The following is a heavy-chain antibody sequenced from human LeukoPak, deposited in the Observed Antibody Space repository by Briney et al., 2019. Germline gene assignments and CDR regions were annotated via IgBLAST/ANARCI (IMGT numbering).Heavy chain of an antibody. CDR3: ARVQGYTAMVYYFDY. D-gene: IGHD5-18*01. CDR2: INPSGGST. CDR1: GYTFTSYY. J-gene: IGHJ4*02. Sequence: ASVKVSCKASGYTFTSYYMHWVRQAPGQGLEWMGIINPSGGSTSYAQKFQGRVTMTRDTSTGTVYMELSSLRSEDTAVYYCARVQGYTAMVYYFDYWGQGTLVTVSS. V-gene: IGHV1-46*01.